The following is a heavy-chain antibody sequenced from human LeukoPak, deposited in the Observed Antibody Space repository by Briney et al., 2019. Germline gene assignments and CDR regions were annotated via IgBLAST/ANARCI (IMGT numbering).Heavy chain of an antibody. CDR2: IYTTGST. Sequence: SETLSLTCTASGGSLSSYYWTWIRQPAGKGLEWIGRIYTTGSTNYNPSLNSRVTMSVYTSKNQCSLKLSSVTAADTAAYYCARQRAVAGKAGFDYWGQGTLVTVSS. V-gene: IGHV4-4*07. D-gene: IGHD6-19*01. CDR1: GGSLSSYY. J-gene: IGHJ4*02. CDR3: ARQRAVAGKAGFDY.